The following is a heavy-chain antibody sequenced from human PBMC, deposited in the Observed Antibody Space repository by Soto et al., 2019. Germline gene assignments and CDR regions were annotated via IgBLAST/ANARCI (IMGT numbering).Heavy chain of an antibody. CDR3: ASPRFYNSSGRPDAFDI. V-gene: IGHV5-51*01. D-gene: IGHD6-19*01. J-gene: IGHJ3*02. CDR2: IYPGDSDT. Sequence: PGESLKISCKGSGYSFTSYWIGWVRQMPGKGLEWMGIIYPGDSDTRYSPSFQGQVTISADKSISTAYLQWSSLKASDTAMYYCASPRFYNSSGRPDAFDIWGQGTMVTVSS. CDR1: GYSFTSYW.